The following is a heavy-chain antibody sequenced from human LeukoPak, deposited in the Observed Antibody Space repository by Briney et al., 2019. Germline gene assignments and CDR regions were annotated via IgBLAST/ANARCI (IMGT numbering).Heavy chain of an antibody. D-gene: IGHD5-18*01. CDR2: IWYDGSNK. J-gene: IGHJ4*02. V-gene: IGHV3-33*01. CDR3: ARDPGRGYTYGYGFDY. Sequence: AGGSLRLSCAASRFTFSNYGMHWVRQAPGKGLERVAVIWYDGSNKYYADSVKGRFTISRDNSKNTLYPQMNSLRAEDTAVYYCARDPGRGYTYGYGFDYWGQGTLVTVSS. CDR1: RFTFSNYG.